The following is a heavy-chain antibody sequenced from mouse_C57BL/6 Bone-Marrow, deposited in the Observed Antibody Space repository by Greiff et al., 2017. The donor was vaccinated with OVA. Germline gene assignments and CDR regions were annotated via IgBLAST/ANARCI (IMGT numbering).Heavy chain of an antibody. D-gene: IGHD2-12*01. Sequence: VQVVESGAELVKPGASVKLSCKASGYTFTSYWMHWVKQRPGKGLEWIGYINPSSGYTKYNQKFKDKATLTADKSSSTAYMQLSSLTYEDSADYYCARSHTTAWFAYWGQGTLVTVSA. CDR1: GYTFTSYW. V-gene: IGHV1-7*01. CDR2: INPSSGYT. J-gene: IGHJ3*01. CDR3: ARSHTTAWFAY.